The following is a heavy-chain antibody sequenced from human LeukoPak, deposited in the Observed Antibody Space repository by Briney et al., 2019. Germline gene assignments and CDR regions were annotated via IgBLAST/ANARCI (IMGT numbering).Heavy chain of an antibody. V-gene: IGHV4-59*11. D-gene: IGHD3-10*01. CDR2: IYYNGII. CDR3: AGSGGLANTGAVFDY. Sequence: SETLSLTCIVSGDSITNHYWSLIRRPPGKGLERIGYIYYNGIINYNPSLKSRVTISVDTSRNQFSMKLNSVTAADTAVYYCAGSGGLANTGAVFDYWGQGTLVTVSS. J-gene: IGHJ4*02. CDR1: GDSITNHY.